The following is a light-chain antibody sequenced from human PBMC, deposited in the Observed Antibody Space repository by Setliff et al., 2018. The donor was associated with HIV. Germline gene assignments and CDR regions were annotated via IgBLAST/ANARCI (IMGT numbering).Light chain of an antibody. CDR2: DVS. V-gene: IGLV2-14*01. CDR3: NSYRSGSPYV. CDR1: SSDIGGFNY. Sequence: QSALTQPDSVSGSPGQSITISCTGTSSDIGGFNYVSWYQLHPGKAPKLMIFDVSLRPSGVSNRFSGSKSGNTASLTISGLRAEDEADYFCNSYRSGSPYVFGTGTKVTVL. J-gene: IGLJ1*01.